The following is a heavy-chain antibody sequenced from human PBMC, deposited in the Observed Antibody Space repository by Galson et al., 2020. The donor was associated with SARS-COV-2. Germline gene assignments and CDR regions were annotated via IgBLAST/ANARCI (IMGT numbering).Heavy chain of an antibody. CDR3: ARDTMRTEPFDY. Sequence: GESLKISCAASGFNFRGHWMHWVRQAPGKGLVWLGRINSDGSNTRSADSVKGRFTISRDNAKNTLFLQVNSLRAEDTAVYYCARDTMRTEPFDYWGQGTLVTVSP. CDR1: GFNFRGHW. CDR2: INSDGSNT. D-gene: IGHD2-2*01. V-gene: IGHV3-74*01. J-gene: IGHJ4*02.